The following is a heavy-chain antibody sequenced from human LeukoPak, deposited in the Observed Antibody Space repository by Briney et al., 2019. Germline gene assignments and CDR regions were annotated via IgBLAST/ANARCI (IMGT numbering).Heavy chain of an antibody. V-gene: IGHV3-33*01. CDR2: IWYDGSNK. Sequence: GGSLRLSCAASGFTFSSYGMHWVRQAPGKGLEWVAVIWYDGSNKYYADSVKGRFTISRDNSKNTLYLQMNSLRAEDTAVYYCARDQWVAARRQRLSAFDIWGQGTMVTVSS. CDR1: GFTFSSYG. CDR3: ARDQWVAARRQRLSAFDI. J-gene: IGHJ3*02. D-gene: IGHD6-6*01.